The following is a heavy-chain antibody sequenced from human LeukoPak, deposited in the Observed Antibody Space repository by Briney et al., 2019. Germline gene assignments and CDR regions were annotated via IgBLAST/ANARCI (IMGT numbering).Heavy chain of an antibody. V-gene: IGHV4-39*07. J-gene: IGHJ4*02. CDR2: IYYSGST. CDR1: GGSVSRSPYY. CDR3: ARVNYYYDSRSPPFDY. D-gene: IGHD3-22*01. Sequence: SETLSLTCTVSGGSVSRSPYYWGWIRQPPGKGLEWIGNIYYSGSTYYNPSLKSRVTISVDTSKNQFSLKLSSVTAADTAVYYCARVNYYYDSRSPPFDYWGQGTLVTVSS.